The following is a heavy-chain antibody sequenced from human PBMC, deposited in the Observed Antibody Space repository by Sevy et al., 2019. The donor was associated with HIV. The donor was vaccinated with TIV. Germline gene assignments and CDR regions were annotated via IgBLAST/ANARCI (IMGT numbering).Heavy chain of an antibody. D-gene: IGHD3-22*01. CDR3: AKEGGGYYYGSSGLFDY. V-gene: IGHV3-23*01. CDR1: GFTFSSYA. CDR2: ISGSGYLT. J-gene: IGHJ4*02. Sequence: GGSLRLSCAASGFTFSSYAMSWVRQAPGKGLEWVSAISGSGYLTYYTDSVKGRFTISRDNSKNTLYLQMNSLRAEDTAVYYGAKEGGGYYYGSSGLFDYWGQGTLVTVSS.